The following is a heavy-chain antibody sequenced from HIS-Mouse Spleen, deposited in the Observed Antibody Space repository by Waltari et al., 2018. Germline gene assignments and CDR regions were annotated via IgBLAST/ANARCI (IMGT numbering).Heavy chain of an antibody. CDR3: ARDRGGSSSWSHDAFDI. CDR1: GYTFTGYY. J-gene: IGHJ3*02. Sequence: QVQLVQSGAEVKKPGASVKVSCKASGYTFTGYYMHWARQAPGQGLEWMGWINPNSGGTNYAQKFQGRVTMTRDTSISTAYMELSRLRSDDTAVYYCARDRGGSSSWSHDAFDIWGQGTMVTVSS. V-gene: IGHV1-2*02. CDR2: INPNSGGT. D-gene: IGHD6-13*01.